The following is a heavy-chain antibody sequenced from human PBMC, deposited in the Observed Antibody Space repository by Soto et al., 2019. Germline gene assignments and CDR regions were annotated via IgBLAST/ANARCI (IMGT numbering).Heavy chain of an antibody. CDR3: AKDLRPDGRYDLDS. V-gene: IGHV3-30*18. CDR2: ISYDGSNK. CDR1: GFTFSNYG. Sequence: GGSLRLSCAASGFTFSNYGIHWVRQAPGKGLEWITVISYDGSNKYYADSVRGRFTISRDNSKNTLYLQMDSLRAEDTAVYYCAKDLRPDGRYDLDSWGQGTQVTVSS. J-gene: IGHJ4*02. D-gene: IGHD6-19*01.